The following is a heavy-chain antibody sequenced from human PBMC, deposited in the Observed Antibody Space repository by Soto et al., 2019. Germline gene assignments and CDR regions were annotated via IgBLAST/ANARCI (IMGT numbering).Heavy chain of an antibody. CDR3: ARRLSAPKEEYNAYYIYRLDA. CDR1: GYSFTTHW. D-gene: IGHD1-26*01. J-gene: IGHJ6*02. V-gene: IGHV5-10-1*01. Sequence: GESLKISCQGSGYSFTTHWITWVRQTPGKGLEWMGRIDPSNSYINYSPSFQGHVTISVDRSTSTAYLQWGRLEASDKAIYYCARRLSAPKEEYNAYYIYRLDAWGQGTKVTVSS. CDR2: IDPSNSYI.